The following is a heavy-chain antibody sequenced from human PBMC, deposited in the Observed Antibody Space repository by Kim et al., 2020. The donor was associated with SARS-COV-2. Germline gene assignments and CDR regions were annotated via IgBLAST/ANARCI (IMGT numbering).Heavy chain of an antibody. Sequence: GGSLRLSCAASGFTFSSYAMHWVRQAPGKGLEWVAVISYDGSNKYYADSVKGRFTISRDNSKNTLYLQMNSLRAEDTAVYYCARDYGSGTYFDYWGQGTLVTVSS. CDR3: ARDYGSGTYFDY. CDR2: ISYDGSNK. J-gene: IGHJ4*02. D-gene: IGHD3-10*01. CDR1: GFTFSSYA. V-gene: IGHV3-30-3*01.